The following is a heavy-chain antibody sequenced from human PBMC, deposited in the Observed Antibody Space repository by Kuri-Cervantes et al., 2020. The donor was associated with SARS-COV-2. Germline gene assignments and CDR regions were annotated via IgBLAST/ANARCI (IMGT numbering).Heavy chain of an antibody. CDR3: ARAYLTRRNCLFDY. CDR1: GFTFSSYW. D-gene: IGHD1-20*01. V-gene: IGHV3-7*01. J-gene: IGHJ4*02. Sequence: GGSLRLSCAASGFTFSSYWMSWVRQAPGKGLGWVANIKQDGSEKYYVDSVKGRFTISRDNAKNSLYLQMNSLRAEDTAVYYCARAYLTRRNCLFDYWGQGTLVTVSS. CDR2: IKQDGSEK.